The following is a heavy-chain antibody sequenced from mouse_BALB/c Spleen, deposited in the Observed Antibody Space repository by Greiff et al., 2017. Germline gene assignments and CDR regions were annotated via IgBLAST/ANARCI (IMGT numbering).Heavy chain of an antibody. CDR1: GFSLTSYG. CDR3: AKKKGYGNYGFAY. J-gene: IGHJ3*01. V-gene: IGHV2-5-1*01. D-gene: IGHD2-10*02. CDR2: IWRGGST. Sequence: VQLQQSGPSLVQPSQSLSITCTVSGFSLTSYGVHWVRQSPGKGLEWLGVIWRGGSTDYNAAFMSRLSITKDNSKSQVFFKMNSLQADDTAIYYCAKKKGYGNYGFAYWGQGTLVTVSA.